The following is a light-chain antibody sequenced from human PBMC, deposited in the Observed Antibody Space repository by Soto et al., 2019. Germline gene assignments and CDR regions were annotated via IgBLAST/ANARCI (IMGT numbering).Light chain of an antibody. CDR3: CSYAGSSTYV. Sequence: QSVLTQPASVSESPGQSITISCTGTSSDVGSYNFVSWYQQHPGKAPKLMISEVSKRPSGVSDRFSGSKSANTASLTISRLQGEDEADYYCCSYAGSSTYVFGARTKVTVL. CDR1: SSDVGSYNF. CDR2: EVS. V-gene: IGLV2-23*02. J-gene: IGLJ1*01.